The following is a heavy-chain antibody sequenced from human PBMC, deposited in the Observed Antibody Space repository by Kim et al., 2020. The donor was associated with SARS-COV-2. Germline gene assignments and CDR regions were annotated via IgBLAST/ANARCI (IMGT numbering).Heavy chain of an antibody. CDR2: VCCSGSY. V-gene: IGHV4-31*03. Sequence: SETLSLTCTVSGGSISSGGYCWIWHRQHPGKERVWIMYVCCSGSYYYNPMPRIRITIAVSTTKNQFALRLITVAAAAASFYYRTRQGLVVVAWVWLDPLG. CDR3: TRQGLVVVAWVWLDP. CDR1: GGSISSGGYC. J-gene: IGHJ5*02. D-gene: IGHD2-21*01.